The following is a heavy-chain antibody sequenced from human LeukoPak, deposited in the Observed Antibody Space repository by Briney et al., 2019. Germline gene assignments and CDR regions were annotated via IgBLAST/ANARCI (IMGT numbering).Heavy chain of an antibody. V-gene: IGHV1-69*05. J-gene: IGHJ3*02. CDR1: GGTFSSYA. Sequence: SVKVSCKASGGTFSSYAISWVRQTPGQGLEWMGGIIPIFGTANYAQKFQGRVTITTDESTSTAYMELSSLRSEDTAVYYCARDVRVTVGIDAFDIWGQGTMVTVSS. CDR3: ARDVRVTVGIDAFDI. CDR2: IIPIFGTA. D-gene: IGHD3-10*02.